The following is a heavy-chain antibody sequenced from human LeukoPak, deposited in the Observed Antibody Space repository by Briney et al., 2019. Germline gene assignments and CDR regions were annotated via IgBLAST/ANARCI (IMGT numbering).Heavy chain of an antibody. D-gene: IGHD6-13*01. CDR2: IYYSGST. J-gene: IGHJ4*02. CDR3: ARGRFSRSWLDY. V-gene: IGHV4-59*01. CDR1: GGSISSYY. Sequence: SETLSLTCTVSGGSISSYYWSWIRQLPGKGLEWIGYIYYSGSTNYNPSLKSRVTISVDTSKNQFSLKLSSVTAADTAVYYCARGRFSRSWLDYWGQGTLVTVSS.